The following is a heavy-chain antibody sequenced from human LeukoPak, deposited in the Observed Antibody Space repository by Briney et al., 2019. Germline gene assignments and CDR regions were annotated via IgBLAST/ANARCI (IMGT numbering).Heavy chain of an antibody. Sequence: GGSLRLSCAASGFTFTSYGMHWVRQAPGEGLEWVSVIWSDGTNKYYAASVKGRFTISRDDFDKTVYLQMSSLRPDDTGVYYCARDAQRGFDYSNSLQYWGQGTPVTVST. J-gene: IGHJ4*02. CDR1: GFTFTSYG. D-gene: IGHD4-11*01. CDR2: IWSDGTNK. V-gene: IGHV3-33*01. CDR3: ARDAQRGFDYSNSLQY.